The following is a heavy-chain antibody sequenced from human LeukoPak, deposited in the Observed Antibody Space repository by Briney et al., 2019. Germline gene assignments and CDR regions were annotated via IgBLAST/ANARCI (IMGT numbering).Heavy chain of an antibody. CDR1: GFIFSHYG. V-gene: IGHV3-30*18. J-gene: IGHJ4*02. D-gene: IGHD3-10*01. Sequence: GGSLRLSCATSGFIFSHYGFHWVRQAPGKGLEWVAVISYDGSNKYYADSVKGRFTISRDNSKNTLYLQMNSLRAEDTAVYYCAKDISRNTMVRGDIDYWGQGTLVTVSS. CDR2: ISYDGSNK. CDR3: AKDISRNTMVRGDIDY.